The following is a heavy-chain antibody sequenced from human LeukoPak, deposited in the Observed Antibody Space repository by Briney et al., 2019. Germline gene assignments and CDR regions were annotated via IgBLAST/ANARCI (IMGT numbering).Heavy chain of an antibody. J-gene: IGHJ3*02. Sequence: GGSLRLSCEASGFTFRNYHMHWVRQAPGKGLEWVAFIGYDDTNQGYADFVKGRFTISRDNSKNMQYLQMNSLRAEDTAVYYCAKGKWELGAFDIWGQGTMVTVSS. CDR3: AKGKWELGAFDI. CDR1: GFTFRNYH. CDR2: IGYDDTNQ. D-gene: IGHD1-26*01. V-gene: IGHV3-30*02.